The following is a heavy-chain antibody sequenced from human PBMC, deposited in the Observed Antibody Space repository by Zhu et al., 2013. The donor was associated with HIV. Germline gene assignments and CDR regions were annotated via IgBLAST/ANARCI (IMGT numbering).Heavy chain of an antibody. J-gene: IGHJ5*02. V-gene: IGHV1-69*01. CDR3: AREEGIVAALPGGYSWFDP. Sequence: QVQLVQSGAEVKKPGSSVKVSCKASGGTFSSYAISWVRQAPGQGLEWMGGIIPIFGTANYAQKFQGRVTITADESTSTAYMELSSLRSEDTAVYYCAREEGIVAALPGGYSWFDPWGQGTLVTVSS. D-gene: IGHD6-6*01. CDR1: GGTFSSYA. CDR2: IIPIFGTA.